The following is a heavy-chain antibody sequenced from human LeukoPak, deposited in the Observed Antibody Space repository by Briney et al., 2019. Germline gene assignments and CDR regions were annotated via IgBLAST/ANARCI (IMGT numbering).Heavy chain of an antibody. V-gene: IGHV4-59*08. CDR1: GGSISSYY. D-gene: IGHD5-24*01. CDR3: ARMAPLYYFDY. Sequence: SETLSLTCTVAGGSISSYYWSWIRQPPGKGLEWIGYIYYCGSTNYNPSLKSRVTISVDTSKNQFSLKLSSVTAADTAVYYCARMAPLYYFDYWGQGTLVTVSS. CDR2: IYYCGST. J-gene: IGHJ4*02.